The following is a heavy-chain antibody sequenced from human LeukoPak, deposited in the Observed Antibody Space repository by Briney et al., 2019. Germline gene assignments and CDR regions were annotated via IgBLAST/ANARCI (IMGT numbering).Heavy chain of an antibody. CDR3: ARDGILWWD. V-gene: IGHV3-30*01. CDR1: GFTFSSYA. J-gene: IGHJ4*02. Sequence: GGSLRLSCAASGFTFSSYAMHWVRQAPGKGLEWVAVISYDGSNKYYADSVKGRFTISRDNSKNTLYLQMNSLRAEDTAVYYCARDGILWWDWGQGTLVTVSS. CDR2: ISYDGSNK. D-gene: IGHD2-21*01.